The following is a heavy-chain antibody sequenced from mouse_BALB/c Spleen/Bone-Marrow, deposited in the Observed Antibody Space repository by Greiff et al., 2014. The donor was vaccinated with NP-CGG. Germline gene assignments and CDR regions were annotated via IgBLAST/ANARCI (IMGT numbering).Heavy chain of an antibody. D-gene: IGHD2-2*01. V-gene: IGHV14-3*02. CDR1: GFKIKDTY. J-gene: IGHJ2*01. CDR3: ASYVYGYYFDY. CDR2: IDPANGNT. Sequence: EVQLQQPGAELVQPGASVKLSCTASGFKIKDTYMHWVKQRPEKGLEWIGRIDPANGNTKYDPKFQGKATITADTSSNTAYLQLSSLTSEDTAVYYCASYVYGYYFDYWGQGTTLTVSS.